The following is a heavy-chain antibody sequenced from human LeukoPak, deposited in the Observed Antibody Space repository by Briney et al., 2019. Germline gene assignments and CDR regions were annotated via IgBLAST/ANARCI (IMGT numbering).Heavy chain of an antibody. CDR1: GYSFTSYW. V-gene: IGHV5-51*01. Sequence: GESLKISCKGSGYSFTSYWIGWVRQMPGKGLEWMGIIYPGDSDTRYSPSFQVQVTISADKSISTAYLQWSSLKASDTAMYYCARHLYSSSSGEYYYYYYMDVWGKGTTVTVSS. J-gene: IGHJ6*03. CDR2: IYPGDSDT. D-gene: IGHD6-6*01. CDR3: ARHLYSSSSGEYYYYYYMDV.